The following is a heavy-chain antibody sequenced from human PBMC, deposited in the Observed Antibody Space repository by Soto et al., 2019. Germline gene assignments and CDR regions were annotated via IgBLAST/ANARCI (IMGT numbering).Heavy chain of an antibody. CDR1: GFTFDDYT. J-gene: IGHJ4*02. CDR2: SSWDGGST. D-gene: IGHD5-18*01. Sequence: GGSLRLSCAASGFTFDDYTMHWVRQAPGKGLDWVSLSSWDGGSTYYADPVKGRFTISRDNSKNSRYLQMNSLRTEDTALYYCAKSYGAHQLKLWFPFDYWRQGTPVTVSS. CDR3: AKSYGAHQLKLWFPFDY. V-gene: IGHV3-43*01.